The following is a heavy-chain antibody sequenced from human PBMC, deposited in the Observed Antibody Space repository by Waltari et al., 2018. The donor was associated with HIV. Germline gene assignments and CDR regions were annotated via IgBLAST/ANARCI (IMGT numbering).Heavy chain of an antibody. Sequence: QVQLQQWGAGLLKPSETLSLTCAVYGGSFSGYYWSWIRQPPGKGLEWIGEINHSGSTNYNPSLKSRVTISVDTSKNQCSLKLGSVTAADTAVYYCARGSITIFGVVITQRGSWFDPWGQGTLVTVSS. CDR2: INHSGST. CDR3: ARGSITIFGVVITQRGSWFDP. D-gene: IGHD3-3*01. V-gene: IGHV4-34*01. J-gene: IGHJ5*02. CDR1: GGSFSGYY.